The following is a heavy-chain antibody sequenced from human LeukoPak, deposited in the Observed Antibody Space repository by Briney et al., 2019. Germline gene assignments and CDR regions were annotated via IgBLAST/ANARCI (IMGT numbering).Heavy chain of an antibody. J-gene: IGHJ4*02. CDR1: GFTFSSYA. CDR3: ARAEGYSGPFDY. V-gene: IGHV3-53*01. CDR2: IYSGGGT. Sequence: GGSLRLSCAASGFTFSSYAMSWVRQAPGKGLEWVSVIYSGGGTYYADSVKGRFTISRDNSKNTLYLQMNSLRAEDTAVYYCARAEGYSGPFDYWGQGTLVTVSS. D-gene: IGHD1-26*01.